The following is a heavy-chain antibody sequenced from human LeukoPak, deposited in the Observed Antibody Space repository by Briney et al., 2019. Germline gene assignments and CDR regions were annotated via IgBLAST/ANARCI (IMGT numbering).Heavy chain of an antibody. Sequence: ASVKVSCKASGYTFTSYYMHWVRQAPGQGLEWMGIINPSGGSTSYAQKFQGRVTMTRDTSTSTVYMELSSLRPEDTAVYYCARDRAKGRGYSYGYWFDPWGQGTLVTVSS. CDR2: INPSGGST. V-gene: IGHV1-46*01. CDR1: GYTFTSYY. CDR3: ARDRAKGRGYSYGYWFDP. J-gene: IGHJ5*02. D-gene: IGHD5-18*01.